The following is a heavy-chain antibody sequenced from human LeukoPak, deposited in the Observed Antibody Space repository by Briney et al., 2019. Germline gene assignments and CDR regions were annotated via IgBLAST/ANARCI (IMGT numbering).Heavy chain of an antibody. J-gene: IGHJ4*02. Sequence: PGGSLRLSCAASGFTFSSYGMHWVRQAPGKGLEWVAFIRYDGSNKYYADSVKGRFTISRDNSKNTLYLQMNSLRAEDTAVYYCAKDRVRGDGYNVFDYWGQGTLVTVSS. V-gene: IGHV3-30*02. D-gene: IGHD5-24*01. CDR2: IRYDGSNK. CDR1: GFTFSSYG. CDR3: AKDRVRGDGYNVFDY.